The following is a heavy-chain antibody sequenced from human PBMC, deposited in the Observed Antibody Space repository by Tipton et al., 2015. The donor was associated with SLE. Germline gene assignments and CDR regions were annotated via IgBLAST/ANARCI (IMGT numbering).Heavy chain of an antibody. D-gene: IGHD4-17*01. CDR1: GGSFSGYY. CDR3: ARGLRVAVTTIDY. V-gene: IGHV4-34*01. J-gene: IGHJ4*02. CDR2: INHSGST. Sequence: TLSLTCAVYGGSFSGYYWSWIRQPPGKGLEWIGEINHSGSTNYNPSLKSRVTISVDTSKNQFSLKLSSVTAADTAVYYWARGLRVAVTTIDYWGQGTLVTVSS.